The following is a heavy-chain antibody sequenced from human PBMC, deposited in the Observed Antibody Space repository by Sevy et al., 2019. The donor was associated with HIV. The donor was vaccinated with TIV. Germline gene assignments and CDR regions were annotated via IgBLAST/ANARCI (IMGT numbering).Heavy chain of an antibody. CDR3: ARWGGVATSSYNWFDP. CDR2: IYTSGST. J-gene: IGHJ5*02. D-gene: IGHD5-12*01. V-gene: IGHV4-4*07. Sequence: SETLSLTCTVSGGSISSYYWSWIRQPAGKGLEWIGRIYTSGSTNYNPSLKSRVTMSVDTSKNQFSLKLSSVTAADTAVYYCARWGGVATSSYNWFDPWGQGTLVTVSS. CDR1: GGSISSYY.